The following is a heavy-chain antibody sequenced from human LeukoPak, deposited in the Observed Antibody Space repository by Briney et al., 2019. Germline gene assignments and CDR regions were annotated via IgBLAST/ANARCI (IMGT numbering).Heavy chain of an antibody. CDR2: LRGDGDT. CDR3: AKASWVSSADAVL. V-gene: IGHV3-23*01. CDR1: GFTFSSYA. Sequence: GGSLRLSCVASGFTFSSYAMSWVRQAPARGLEWVGSLRGDGDTFYADSVKGRFTLSRGESRNTVYLQLNNLRVEDTAVYYCAKASWVSSADAVLWGQGTPVTVSS. D-gene: IGHD3-16*01. J-gene: IGHJ4*02.